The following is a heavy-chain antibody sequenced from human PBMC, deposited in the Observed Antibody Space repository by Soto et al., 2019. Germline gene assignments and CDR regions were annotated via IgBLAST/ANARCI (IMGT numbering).Heavy chain of an antibody. Sequence: EVQLVESGGGLVQPGGSLRLSCAASGFTFSSYWMSWVRQAPGKGREWVANIKQDGSEKYYVDSVKGRFTISRDNAKNSLYLQMNSLRAEDTAVYYCARDHYCSSTSCPTDYWGQGTLVTVSS. CDR3: ARDHYCSSTSCPTDY. V-gene: IGHV3-7*01. CDR1: GFTFSSYW. J-gene: IGHJ4*02. CDR2: IKQDGSEK. D-gene: IGHD2-2*01.